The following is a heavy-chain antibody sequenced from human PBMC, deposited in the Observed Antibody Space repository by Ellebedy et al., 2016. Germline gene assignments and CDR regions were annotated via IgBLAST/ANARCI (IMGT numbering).Heavy chain of an antibody. CDR3: ARDVSLYSSSPSFDS. CDR2: VFYGGST. CDR1: GGSVDTYY. J-gene: IGHJ4*02. V-gene: IGHV4-59*02. D-gene: IGHD6-6*01. Sequence: SETLSLTXTVSGGSVDTYYWTWIRQSPGKGLEWIGYVFYGGSTKYNPSLRGRVTISLDTSRNQFSRKVTSVAAADTAVYYCARDVSLYSSSPSFDSWGQGTLVTVSS.